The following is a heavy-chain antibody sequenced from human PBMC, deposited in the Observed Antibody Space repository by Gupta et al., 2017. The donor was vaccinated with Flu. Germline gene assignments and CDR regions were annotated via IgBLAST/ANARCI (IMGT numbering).Heavy chain of an antibody. J-gene: IGHJ6*03. Sequence: SWVRQAAGKGLEWVGRSKSKTDGVTTDEDAPGKVRFIISRDDSKNMLDLQMNSPKNADEAVYYGTTTAILSENHYYYYLDVWGEGTTVTVS. CDR3: TTTAILSENHYYYYLDV. D-gene: IGHD3-10*01. V-gene: IGHV3-15*01. CDR2: SKSKTDGVTT.